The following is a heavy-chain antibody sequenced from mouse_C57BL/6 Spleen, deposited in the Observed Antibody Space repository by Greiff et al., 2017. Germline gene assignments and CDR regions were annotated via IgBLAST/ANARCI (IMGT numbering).Heavy chain of an antibody. J-gene: IGHJ3*01. CDR1: GYTFTSYW. CDR3: ARAYYSNYEAWFAY. D-gene: IGHD2-5*01. CDR2: IDPSDSYT. Sequence: VQLQQPGAELVMPGASVKLSCKASGYTFTSYWMHWVKQRPGQGLAWIGEIDPSDSYTKYNQKFKGKSTLTVDKSSSTAYMQLSSLTSEDSAVYYCARAYYSNYEAWFAYWGQGTLVTVSA. V-gene: IGHV1-69*01.